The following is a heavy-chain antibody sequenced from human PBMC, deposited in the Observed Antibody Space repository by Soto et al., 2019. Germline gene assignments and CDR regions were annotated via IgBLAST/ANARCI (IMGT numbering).Heavy chain of an antibody. D-gene: IGHD3-22*01. V-gene: IGHV3-33*01. CDR1: GFTFSSYG. J-gene: IGHJ4*02. Sequence: XGSLRLSCAASGFTFSSYGMHWVRQAPGKGLEWVAVIWYDGSNKYYADSVKGRFTISRDNSKNALYLQMNSLRAEDTAVYYCARDQRYYDSSGPQGYWGQGTLVTVSS. CDR2: IWYDGSNK. CDR3: ARDQRYYDSSGPQGY.